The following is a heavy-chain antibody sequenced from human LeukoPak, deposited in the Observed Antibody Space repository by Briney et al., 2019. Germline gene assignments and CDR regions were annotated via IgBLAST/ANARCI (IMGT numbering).Heavy chain of an antibody. CDR3: AKVSITMVRGVINWFDP. D-gene: IGHD3-10*01. J-gene: IGHJ5*02. CDR2: ISGSGGSA. CDR1: GFTFSSYA. Sequence: GGSLRLSCAASGFTFSSYAMSWVRQAPGKGLEWVSAISGSGGSAYYADSVKGRFTISRDNSKNTLYLQMNSLRAEDTAVYYCAKVSITMVRGVINWFDPWGQGTLVTVSS. V-gene: IGHV3-23*01.